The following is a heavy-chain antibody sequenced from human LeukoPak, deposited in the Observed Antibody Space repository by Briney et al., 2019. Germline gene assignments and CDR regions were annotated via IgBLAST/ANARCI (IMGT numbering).Heavy chain of an antibody. CDR2: IKADGSGK. D-gene: IGHD5-24*01. Sequence: GGSLRLSCVASGFTFSCSWMTWVRQAPGMGRERVANIKADGSGKYYVDSVRGRFSISRDNAKNSLYLELNSLRAEGTGVYFCARDRGWQQFDYWGQGTLVTVSS. V-gene: IGHV3-7*01. CDR3: ARDRGWQQFDY. CDR1: GFTFSCSW. J-gene: IGHJ4*01.